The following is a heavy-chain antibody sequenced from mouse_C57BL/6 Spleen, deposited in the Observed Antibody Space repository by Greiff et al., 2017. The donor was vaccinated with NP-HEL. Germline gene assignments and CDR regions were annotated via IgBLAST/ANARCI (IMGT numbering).Heavy chain of an antibody. J-gene: IGHJ3*01. V-gene: IGHV7-3*01. CDR2: IRNKANGYTT. Sequence: EVQGVESGGGLVQPGGSLSLSCAASGFTFTDYYMSWVRQPPGKALEWLGFIRNKANGYTTEYSASVKGRFTISRDNSQSILYLQMNALEAEDSATYDCARSSTGFFAYWGQGTLVTVSA. D-gene: IGHD4-1*02. CDR3: ARSSTGFFAY. CDR1: GFTFTDYY.